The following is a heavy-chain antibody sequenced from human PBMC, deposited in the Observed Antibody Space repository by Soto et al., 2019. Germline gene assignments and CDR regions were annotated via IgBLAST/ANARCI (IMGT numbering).Heavy chain of an antibody. D-gene: IGHD6-6*01. CDR2: IRGSGGST. V-gene: IGHV3-23*01. CDR1: RFTFGNYS. Sequence: GGSLRRSCAASRFTFGNYSARLVRQAPGKGLEWVSAIRGSGGSTYYADSVKGRFTISRDNSKNTLYLQMNSLRAEDTAVYYCATVHSTSRSCDYWGQGTLVTVS. J-gene: IGHJ4*02. CDR3: ATVHSTSRSCDY.